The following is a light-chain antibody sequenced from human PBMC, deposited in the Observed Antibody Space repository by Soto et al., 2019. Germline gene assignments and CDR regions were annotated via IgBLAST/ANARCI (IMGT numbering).Light chain of an antibody. CDR2: DAS. CDR1: HSVSTR. Sequence: EIVMTQSPATLSVSPGERATLSCRASHSVSTRLAWYQQKPGQAPRLLMYDASTRATGLPARFSGSGSGTDFTLTISSLQSEDFAVYYCQHYTNWPLTFGGGTKVEIK. CDR3: QHYTNWPLT. J-gene: IGKJ4*01. V-gene: IGKV3-15*01.